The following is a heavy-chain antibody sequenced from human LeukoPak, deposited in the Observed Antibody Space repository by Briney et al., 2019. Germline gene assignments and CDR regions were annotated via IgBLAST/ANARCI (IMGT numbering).Heavy chain of an antibody. Sequence: GGSLRLSCAASRFTFSSYSMNWVRQAPGKGLEWVSSISSSSSYIYYADSVKGRFTISRDNSKNTLYLQMNSLRAEDTAVYYCAKGTPYSSSWYRVAFDIWGQGTMVTVSS. J-gene: IGHJ3*02. D-gene: IGHD6-13*01. CDR1: RFTFSSYS. CDR2: ISSSSSYI. CDR3: AKGTPYSSSWYRVAFDI. V-gene: IGHV3-21*04.